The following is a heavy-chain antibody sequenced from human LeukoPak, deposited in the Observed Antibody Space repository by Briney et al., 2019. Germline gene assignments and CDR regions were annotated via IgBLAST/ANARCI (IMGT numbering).Heavy chain of an antibody. CDR1: GGSISSGGYY. CDR2: IYLSGST. J-gene: IGHJ5*02. CDR3: AREKIAVAGTGRHNWFDP. D-gene: IGHD6-19*01. V-gene: IGHV4-31*03. Sequence: SETLSLTCTVSGGSISSGGYYWSWIRPHPGECLEWIGYIYLSGSTYYNPSLKSRVTISVDTSKNQFSLKLSAVTAADTAVYYCAREKIAVAGTGRHNWFDPWGQGTLVTVSS.